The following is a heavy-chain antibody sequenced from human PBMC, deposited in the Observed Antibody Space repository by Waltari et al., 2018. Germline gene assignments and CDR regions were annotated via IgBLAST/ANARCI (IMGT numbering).Heavy chain of an antibody. V-gene: IGHV4-38-2*01. CDR2: IYHSGST. Sequence: QVQLQESGPGLVKPSETLSLTCAVSGYSISSGYYWGWIRQPPGKGLEWIGSIYHSGSTYYNPSLKSRVTISVDTSKNQFSLKLSSVTAADTAVYYCARHLLSSSWYDYWGQGTLVTVSS. CDR3: ARHLLSSSWYDY. CDR1: GYSISSGYY. D-gene: IGHD6-13*01. J-gene: IGHJ4*02.